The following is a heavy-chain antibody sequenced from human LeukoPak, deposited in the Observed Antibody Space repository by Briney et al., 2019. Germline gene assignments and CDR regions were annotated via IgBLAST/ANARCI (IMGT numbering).Heavy chain of an antibody. D-gene: IGHD2-21*02. CDR2: INPSGGDT. Sequence: ASVTVSCKASGYTFTSYYIHWVRQAPGQGLEWMGIINPSGGDTRYAQSFQGRVTMSGNTSTSTFYMELSSLRSEDTAVYYCARGRHILMVTVNFDYWGQGALVTVSS. CDR3: ARGRHILMVTVNFDY. V-gene: IGHV1-46*01. CDR1: GYTFTSYY. J-gene: IGHJ4*02.